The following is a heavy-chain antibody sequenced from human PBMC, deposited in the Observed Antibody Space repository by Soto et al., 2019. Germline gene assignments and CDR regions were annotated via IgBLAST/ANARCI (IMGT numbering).Heavy chain of an antibody. CDR2: IYYSGST. CDR3: ARQGPYGMDV. Sequence: QVQLQESGPGLVKPSETLSLTCTVSYGSISSHYWSWIRQPPGKGLEWIGYIYYSGSTKYNPSPNSRVTISVDTSKNQFSLKLSSVTAADTAVYYCARQGPYGMDVWGQGPTVTVSS. V-gene: IGHV4-59*08. J-gene: IGHJ6*02. CDR1: YGSISSHY.